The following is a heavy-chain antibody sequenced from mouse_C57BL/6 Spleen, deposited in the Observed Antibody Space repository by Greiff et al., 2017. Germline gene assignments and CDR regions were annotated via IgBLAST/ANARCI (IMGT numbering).Heavy chain of an antibody. V-gene: IGHV5-6*01. CDR3: ARQNWDAYFDY. J-gene: IGHJ2*01. Sequence: EVQGVESGGDLVKPGGSLKLSCAASGFTFSSYGMSWVRQTPDKRLEWVATISSGGSYTYYPDSVKGRFTISRDNAKNTLYLQMSSLKSEDTAMYYCARQNWDAYFDYWGQGTTLTVSS. CDR2: ISSGGSYT. CDR1: GFTFSSYG. D-gene: IGHD4-1*01.